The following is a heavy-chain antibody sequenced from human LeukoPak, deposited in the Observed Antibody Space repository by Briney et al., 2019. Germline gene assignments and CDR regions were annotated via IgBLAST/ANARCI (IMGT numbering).Heavy chain of an antibody. J-gene: IGHJ5*02. CDR1: GGTFSIYA. D-gene: IGHD2-15*01. CDR2: IIPIFGTA. CDR3: ASDYCSGGSCYLWFDP. V-gene: IGHV1-69*13. Sequence: ASVKVSCKASGGTFSIYAISWVRQAPGQGLEWMGGIIPIFGTANYAQKFQGRVTITADESTSTAYMELSSLRSEDTAVYYCASDYCSGGSCYLWFDPWGQGTLVTVSS.